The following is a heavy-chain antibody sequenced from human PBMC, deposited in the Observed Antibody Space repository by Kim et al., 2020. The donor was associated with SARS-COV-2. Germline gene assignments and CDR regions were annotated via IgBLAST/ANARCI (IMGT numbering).Heavy chain of an antibody. J-gene: IGHJ6*03. Sequence: SETLSLTCTVSGGSISSYYWSWIRQPPGKGLEWIGYIYYSGSTNYNPSLKSRVTISVDTSKNQFSLKLSSVTAADTAVYYCARVENYYYYMDDWGKGTTVTVSS. V-gene: IGHV4-59*01. CDR2: IYYSGST. CDR1: GGSISSYY. CDR3: ARVENYYYYMDD.